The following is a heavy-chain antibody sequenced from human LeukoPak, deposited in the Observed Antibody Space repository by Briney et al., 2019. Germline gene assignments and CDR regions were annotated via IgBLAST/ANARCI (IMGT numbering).Heavy chain of an antibody. CDR2: TRFDGSTK. Sequence: GGSLRLSRASSGFTFSKYGMHRVRQAPGKGLGWVAFTRFDGSTKYYRDSVKGRFTVSRDNAKNTLYLQMNSLRAEDTAVFYCARGDTVTTIDYWGQGTLVIVSS. CDR3: ARGDTVTTIDY. J-gene: IGHJ4*02. CDR1: GFTFSKYG. D-gene: IGHD4-17*01. V-gene: IGHV3-30*02.